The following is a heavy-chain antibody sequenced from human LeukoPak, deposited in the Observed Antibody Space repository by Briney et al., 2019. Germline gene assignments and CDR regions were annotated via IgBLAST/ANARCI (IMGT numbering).Heavy chain of an antibody. V-gene: IGHV4-4*07. J-gene: IGHJ5*02. CDR2: IYTSGST. Sequence: SETLSLTCTVSGGSISSYYWSWIRQPAGKGLEWIGRIYTSGSTNYNPSLKSRVTMSVDTSKNQFSLKLSSVTAADTAVYYCARDGPLPGRMNWFDPWGQGTLVTVSS. CDR3: ARDGPLPGRMNWFDP. CDR1: GGSISSYY. D-gene: IGHD2-8*01.